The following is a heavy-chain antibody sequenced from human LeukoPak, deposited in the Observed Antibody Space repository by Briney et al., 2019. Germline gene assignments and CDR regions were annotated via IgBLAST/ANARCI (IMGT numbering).Heavy chain of an antibody. CDR3: AKIFGVVILDY. CDR2: IKQDGSEK. Sequence: GGSLRLSCAASGFTFSSYWMSWVRQAPGKGLEWVANIKQDGSEKYYVDSVKGRFTISRDNAKNSLYLQMNSLRAEDTAVYYCAKIFGVVILDYWGQGTLVTVSS. V-gene: IGHV3-7*01. D-gene: IGHD3-3*01. J-gene: IGHJ4*02. CDR1: GFTFSSYW.